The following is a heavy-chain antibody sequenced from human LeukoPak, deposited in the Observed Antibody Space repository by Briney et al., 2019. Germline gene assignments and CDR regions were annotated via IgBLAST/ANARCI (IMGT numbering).Heavy chain of an antibody. D-gene: IGHD6-6*01. V-gene: IGHV3-23*01. CDR3: AKDRVPLAARPLHFDY. CDR2: ISGSGGST. CDR1: GFTFSGYA. Sequence: GGSLRLSCAASGFTFSGYAMSWVRQAPGKGLEWVSAISGSGGSTYYADSVKGRFTISRDNSKNTLYLQMNSLRAEDTAVYYCAKDRVPLAARPLHFDYWGQGTLVTVSS. J-gene: IGHJ4*02.